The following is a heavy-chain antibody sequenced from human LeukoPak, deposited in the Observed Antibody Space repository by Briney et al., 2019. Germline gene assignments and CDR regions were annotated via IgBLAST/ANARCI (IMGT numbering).Heavy chain of an antibody. CDR2: ISYDGSNK. Sequence: GGSLRLSCAASGFTFSSYGMHWVRQAPGKGLEWVAVISYDGSNKYYADSVKGRFTISRDNSKNTLYLQMNSLRAEDTAVYYCAKDRQQLVSCFDYWGQGTLVTVSS. J-gene: IGHJ4*02. CDR1: GFTFSSYG. CDR3: AKDRQQLVSCFDY. V-gene: IGHV3-30*18. D-gene: IGHD6-13*01.